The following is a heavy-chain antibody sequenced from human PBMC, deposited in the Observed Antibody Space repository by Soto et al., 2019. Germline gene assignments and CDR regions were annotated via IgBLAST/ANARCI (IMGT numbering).Heavy chain of an antibody. CDR3: AREPNESYYFDY. V-gene: IGHV1-46*01. CDR1: GYTFTNYY. CDR2: IRPSGGRT. Sequence: QVHLVQPGAEVKKPGASVKVSCKASGYTFTNYYIHWVRQAPGQGLEWLGIIRPSGGRTEYAQRFQGRVTMTRDTSTSTVYMELTSLTSEDTAVYYCAREPNESYYFDYWGQGTLVTVSS. J-gene: IGHJ4*02. D-gene: IGHD5-18*01.